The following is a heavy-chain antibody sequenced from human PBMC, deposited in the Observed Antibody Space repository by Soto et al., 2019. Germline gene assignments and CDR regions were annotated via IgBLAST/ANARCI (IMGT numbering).Heavy chain of an antibody. CDR2: ISSNGGST. J-gene: IGHJ6*03. CDR3: ASAGYCSSTSCPDLHYYYMDV. Sequence: GGSLRLSCAASGFTFSSYAMHWVRQAPGKGLEYVSAISSNGGSTYYANSVKGRFTISRDNSKNTLYLQMGSLRAEDMAVYYCASAGYCSSTSCPDLHYYYMDVWGKGTTVTAP. D-gene: IGHD2-2*03. V-gene: IGHV3-64*01. CDR1: GFTFSSYA.